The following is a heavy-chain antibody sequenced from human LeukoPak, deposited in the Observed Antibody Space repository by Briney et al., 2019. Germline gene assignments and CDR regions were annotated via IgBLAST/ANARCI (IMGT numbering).Heavy chain of an antibody. CDR3: AGHHPRNTVDF. CDR1: GGSFSGYY. Sequence: KPSETLSLTCAVYGGSFSGYYWNWIRQPPGKGLEWIGEINHSGSTNYNPSLKSRFTISVDTSKNQFSLKLSSVTAADTAVYYCAGHHPRNTVDFWGQGTLVTVSS. CDR2: INHSGST. V-gene: IGHV4-34*01. D-gene: IGHD2/OR15-2a*01. J-gene: IGHJ4*02.